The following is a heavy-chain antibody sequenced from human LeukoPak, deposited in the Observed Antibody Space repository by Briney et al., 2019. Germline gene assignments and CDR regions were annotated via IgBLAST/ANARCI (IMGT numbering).Heavy chain of an antibody. D-gene: IGHD3-10*01. Sequence: GGSLRLSCAAPGFTFSSYAMSWVRQAPGKGLEWVSAISGSGGSTYYADSVKGRFTISRDNSKNTLYLQMNSLRAEDTAVYYCAKTMVRGESAFDIWGQGTMVTVSS. CDR2: ISGSGGST. CDR1: GFTFSSYA. J-gene: IGHJ3*02. CDR3: AKTMVRGESAFDI. V-gene: IGHV3-23*01.